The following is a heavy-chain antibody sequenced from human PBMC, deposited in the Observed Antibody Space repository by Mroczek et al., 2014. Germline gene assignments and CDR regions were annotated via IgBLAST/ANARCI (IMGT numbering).Heavy chain of an antibody. CDR2: IYYSGST. CDR3: ARAIGSYPVKYYFDY. D-gene: IGHD1-26*01. V-gene: IGHV4-59*01. J-gene: IGHJ4*02. CDR1: GGSISSYY. Sequence: QVQLQQWGPGLVKPSETLSLTCTVSGGSISSYYWSWIRQPPGKGLEWIGYIYYSGSTNYSPSLKSRVTISVDTSKNQFSLKLSSVTAADTAVYYCARAIGSYPVKYYFDYWGQGTLVTVSS.